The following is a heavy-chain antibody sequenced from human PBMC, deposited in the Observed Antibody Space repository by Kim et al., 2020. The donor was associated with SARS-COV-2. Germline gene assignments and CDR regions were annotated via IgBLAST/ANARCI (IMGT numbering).Heavy chain of an antibody. D-gene: IGHD6-6*01. V-gene: IGHV1-18*01. J-gene: IGHJ4*02. Sequence: ASVKVSCKASGYTFTSYSISWVRQAPGQGLEWMGWISAYNGNTDYAQKCQGRVTMTTDTSTSTAYMELRSLTSDDTAMYYCARVYSSSSFGYWGQGTLVSVSS. CDR1: GYTFTSYS. CDR2: ISAYNGNT. CDR3: ARVYSSSSFGY.